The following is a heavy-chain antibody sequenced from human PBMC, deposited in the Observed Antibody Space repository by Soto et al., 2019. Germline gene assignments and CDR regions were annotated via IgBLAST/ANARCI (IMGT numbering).Heavy chain of an antibody. CDR3: AGGHRQRGIGGALGS. J-gene: IGHJ5*02. V-gene: IGHV1-8*01. CDR2: MSPNSGTT. CDR1: GYTFTSYD. Sequence: QVQLVQSGAEVKKPGASLKVSCQASGYTFTSYDTNWVRQATGRGLEWLGWMSPNSGTTGYAQRFQGRVTMTSDPPTSTASMELSSLRSEDTAVYYGAGGHRQRGIGGALGSWGQETLVTVSS. D-gene: IGHD6-13*01.